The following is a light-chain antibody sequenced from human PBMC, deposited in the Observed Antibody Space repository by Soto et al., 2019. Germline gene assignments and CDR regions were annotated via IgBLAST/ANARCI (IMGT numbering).Light chain of an antibody. Sequence: AIRMTQSPSSFSASTGDRVTITCRASQGISSYLAWYQQKPGKAPQLLIYGASTLQSGVPSRFSDSGSGTDFTLTISCLQSEDFATYYCQQYYSYPLTFGRGTKVQIK. CDR3: QQYYSYPLT. J-gene: IGKJ4*01. CDR1: QGISSY. CDR2: GAS. V-gene: IGKV1-8*01.